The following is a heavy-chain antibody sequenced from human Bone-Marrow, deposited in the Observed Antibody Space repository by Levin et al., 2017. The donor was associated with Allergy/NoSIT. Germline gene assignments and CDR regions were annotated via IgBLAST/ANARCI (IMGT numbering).Heavy chain of an antibody. V-gene: IGHV3-15*01. CDR1: GFTFTNAW. Sequence: RSGGSLRLSCAASGFTFTNAWMSWVRQAPGKGLEWVGRIKSKTDGGTTDYAAPVKGRFTISRDDSKTTLYLQMNSLKIEDTAVYYCTTLNAVPIPDYWGQGTLVAVSS. CDR2: IKSKTDGGTT. CDR3: TTLNAVPIPDY. D-gene: IGHD2-2*02. J-gene: IGHJ4*02.